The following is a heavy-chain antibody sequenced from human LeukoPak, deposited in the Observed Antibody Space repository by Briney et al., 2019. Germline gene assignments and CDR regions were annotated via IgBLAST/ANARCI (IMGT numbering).Heavy chain of an antibody. D-gene: IGHD3-16*02. J-gene: IGHJ4*02. Sequence: SETLSLTCAVYGGSFSGYYWSWIRQPPGKGLEWIGEINHRGSTNYNPSLKSRVTISVDTSKNQFSLKLSSVTAADTAVYYCARGPTYDYVWGSYRSSLVYFDYWGQGTLVTVSS. V-gene: IGHV4-34*01. CDR1: GGSFSGYY. CDR3: ARGPTYDYVWGSYRSSLVYFDY. CDR2: INHRGST.